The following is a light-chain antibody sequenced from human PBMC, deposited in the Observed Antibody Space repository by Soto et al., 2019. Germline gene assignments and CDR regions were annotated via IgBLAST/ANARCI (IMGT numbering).Light chain of an antibody. Sequence: EIVLTQSPGTLSLSPGERATLACRASQSVTSSYLAWYQQKPGQAPRLLIYGASNRATGIPDRFSGSGSGTDFRLHLSRPEPEGFAVYYCQHYGSPPPIPFRPGHQVDIK. CDR1: QSVTSSY. CDR2: GAS. V-gene: IGKV3-20*01. J-gene: IGKJ3*01. CDR3: QHYGSPPPIP.